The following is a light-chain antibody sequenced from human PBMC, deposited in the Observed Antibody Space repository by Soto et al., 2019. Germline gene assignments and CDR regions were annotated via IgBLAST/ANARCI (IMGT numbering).Light chain of an antibody. CDR2: AAS. CDR3: QQANSFPLT. Sequence: DIQMTQSPSSVSAAVGDRVTITCRAIQGINKWLAWYQQKPGKATQLLISAASTLRSGVPSRFSGSGSATDFSLTISNLQTEDFATYFCQQANSFPLTFGGGTRVEI. V-gene: IGKV1-12*01. J-gene: IGKJ4*01. CDR1: QGINKW.